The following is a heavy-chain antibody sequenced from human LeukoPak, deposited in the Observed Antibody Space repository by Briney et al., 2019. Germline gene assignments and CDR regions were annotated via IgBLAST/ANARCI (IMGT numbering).Heavy chain of an antibody. J-gene: IGHJ3*02. CDR1: GFTFNNAW. CDR3: TTDSLPYYDFWSGYHTTQDAFDI. V-gene: IGHV3-15*01. Sequence: GGSLRLSCAAPGFTFNNAWMNWVRQAPGKGLQWVGRIKSKTDGGTADYAAPVKGRFTISRDDSKNTLYLQMNSLKTEDTAVYYCTTDSLPYYDFWSGYHTTQDAFDIWGQGTMVTVSS. D-gene: IGHD3-3*01. CDR2: IKSKTDGGTA.